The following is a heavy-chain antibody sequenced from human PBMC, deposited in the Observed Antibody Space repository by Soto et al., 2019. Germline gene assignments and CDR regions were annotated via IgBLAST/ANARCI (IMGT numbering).Heavy chain of an antibody. CDR1: GGTFSSYA. D-gene: IGHD6-6*01. J-gene: IGHJ6*02. V-gene: IGHV1-69*01. Sequence: QVQLVQSGAEVKKTGSSVKVSCKASGGTFSSYAISWVRQAPGQGLEWMGGIIPIFGTANYAQKFQGRVTITAYESTSTAYMELSSLRSEDPAVYYCAIVPSIAARPIQHYYYYYGMDVWCQGHTVTVSS. CDR2: IIPIFGTA. CDR3: AIVPSIAARPIQHYYYYYGMDV.